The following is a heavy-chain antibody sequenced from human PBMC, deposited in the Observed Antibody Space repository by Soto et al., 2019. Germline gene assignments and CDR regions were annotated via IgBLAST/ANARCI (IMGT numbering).Heavy chain of an antibody. V-gene: IGHV4-38-2*01. Sequence: SETLSLTCAVSGYSISSGYYWGWIRQPPGKGLEWIGSIYHSGSTYYNPSLKSRVTISVDTSKNQFSLKLSSVTAADTAVYCCARVRFSPFRYFDYWGQGTLVTVSS. CDR1: GYSISSGYY. CDR3: ARVRFSPFRYFDY. CDR2: IYHSGST. J-gene: IGHJ4*02.